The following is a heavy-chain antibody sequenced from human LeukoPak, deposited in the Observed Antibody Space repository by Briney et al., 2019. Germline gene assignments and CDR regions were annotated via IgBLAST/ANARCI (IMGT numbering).Heavy chain of an antibody. J-gene: IGHJ4*02. V-gene: IGHV1-46*01. CDR3: ARGGHIAAAGPPYYFDY. Sequence: GASVKVSCKASGYTFTSYYMHWVRQAPGQGLEWMGIINPSGGSTSYAQKFQGRVTMTRDTSTSTVYMELSSLRSEDTAVYYCARGGHIAAAGPPYYFDYWGQGTLVTVSS. CDR1: GYTFTSYY. D-gene: IGHD6-13*01. CDR2: INPSGGST.